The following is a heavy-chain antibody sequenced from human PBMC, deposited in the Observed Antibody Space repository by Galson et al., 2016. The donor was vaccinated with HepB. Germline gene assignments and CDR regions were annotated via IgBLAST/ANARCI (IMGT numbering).Heavy chain of an antibody. D-gene: IGHD6-13*01. CDR1: GFTFSSYG. CDR3: AKDLGQQLLPWFDP. V-gene: IGHV3-30*18. Sequence: SLRLSCAASGFTFSSYGMHWVRQAPGKGLEWVAVISYDGSNKYYADSVKGRFTSSRDNSKNTLYLQMNSLRAEDTAVYYCAKDLGQQLLPWFDPWGQGTLVTVSS. J-gene: IGHJ5*02. CDR2: ISYDGSNK.